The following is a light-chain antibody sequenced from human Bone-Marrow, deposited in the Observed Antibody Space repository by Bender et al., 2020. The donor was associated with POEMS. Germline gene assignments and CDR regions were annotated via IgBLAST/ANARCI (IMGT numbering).Light chain of an antibody. CDR3: AVWDDSLNGWV. V-gene: IGLV1-44*01. Sequence: QSVLTQPPSASGTPGQRVTISCSGGSSNIGAHAVNWYQHLPGTATKPRIYSSHRRPSEVPDRFSGSRSGTSASLAISGLQSEDEADYYCAVWDDSLNGWVFGGGTKLSVL. CDR2: SSH. CDR1: SSNIGAHA. J-gene: IGLJ3*02.